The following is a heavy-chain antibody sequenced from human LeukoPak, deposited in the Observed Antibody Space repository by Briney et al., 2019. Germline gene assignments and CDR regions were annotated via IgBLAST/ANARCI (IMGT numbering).Heavy chain of an antibody. CDR3: ARVHSSGWYGDWFDP. CDR1: GGSISSSTYY. J-gene: IGHJ5*02. CDR2: INYSGST. Sequence: PSETLSLTCIVSGGSISSSTYYWGWIRQPPGKGLEWIVSINYSGSTYFNPSLKSQVTISVDTSKNQFSLKVNSVTAADTAVYYCARVHSSGWYGDWFDPWGQGTLVTVSS. D-gene: IGHD6-19*01. V-gene: IGHV4-39*01.